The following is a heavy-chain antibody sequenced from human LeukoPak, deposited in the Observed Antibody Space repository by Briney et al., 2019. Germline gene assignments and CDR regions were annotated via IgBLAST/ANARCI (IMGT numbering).Heavy chain of an antibody. CDR2: ISGSGGST. V-gene: IGHV3-23*01. Sequence: GGSLRLSCAASGFTFSSYAMGWVRQAPGKGLEWVSAISGSGGSTYYADSVKGRFTISRDNSKNTLYLQMNSLRAEDTAVYYCAKESPDDIVVVPAALFDYWGQGTLVTVSS. D-gene: IGHD2-2*01. J-gene: IGHJ4*02. CDR1: GFTFSSYA. CDR3: AKESPDDIVVVPAALFDY.